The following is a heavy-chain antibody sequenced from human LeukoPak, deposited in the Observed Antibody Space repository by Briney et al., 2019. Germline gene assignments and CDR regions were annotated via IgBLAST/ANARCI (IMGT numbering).Heavy chain of an antibody. V-gene: IGHV4-39*01. CDR1: GGSISSSSYY. CDR3: GRRTVVAGGWFDS. J-gene: IGHJ5*01. CDR2: IYYSGST. Sequence: SETLSLTCTVSGGSISSSSYYWGWIRQPPGKGLEWIGSIYYSGSTYYNPSLKSRVTMSVDTSKNQFSLKLTSVTAADTAVYHCGRRTVVAGGWFDSWGQGTLVTVSS. D-gene: IGHD6-19*01.